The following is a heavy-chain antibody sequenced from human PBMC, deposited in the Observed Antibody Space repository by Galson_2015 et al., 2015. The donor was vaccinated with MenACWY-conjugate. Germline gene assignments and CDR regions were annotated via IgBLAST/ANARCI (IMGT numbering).Heavy chain of an antibody. CDR2: INAGIGNT. Sequence: SVKVSCKASGYTLTNFAMHWVRQAPGQRLEWMGWINAGIGNTKYSQKFQDRVIITRDTSASTAYMELSSLRSEDTAVYYCARDFTMTPTRVNGMDVWGQGTTVTVSS. CDR3: ARDFTMTPTRVNGMDV. D-gene: IGHD5-24*01. CDR1: GYTLTNFA. V-gene: IGHV1-3*01. J-gene: IGHJ6*02.